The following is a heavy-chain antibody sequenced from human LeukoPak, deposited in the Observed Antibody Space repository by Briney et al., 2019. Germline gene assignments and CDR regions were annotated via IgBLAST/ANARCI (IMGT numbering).Heavy chain of an antibody. CDR3: AKDLHGGYSSDY. Sequence: GGSLRLSCAASGFTFNNFGMHWVRQAPGKGLEWVSFIGYEGVHKYYADSVKGRFTISKDNSKATSYLQMNSLRPEDTAVYYCAKDLHGGYSSDYWGQGTLVTVFS. CDR2: IGYEGVHK. D-gene: IGHD4-23*01. V-gene: IGHV3-30*02. CDR1: GFTFNNFG. J-gene: IGHJ4*02.